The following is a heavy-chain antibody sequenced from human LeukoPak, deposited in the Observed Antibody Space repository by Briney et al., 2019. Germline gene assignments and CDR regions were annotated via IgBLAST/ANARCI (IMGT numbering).Heavy chain of an antibody. D-gene: IGHD3-10*01. J-gene: IGHJ4*02. CDR1: GFTFSSYA. CDR2: ISASGRTT. V-gene: IGHV3-23*01. Sequence: GGSLRPSCAASGFTFSSYAMSWVRQAPGKGLEWVSAISASGRTTFYADSVKGRFTISRDNSKNTLYLQMNSLRAEDTAVYYCAKDRAQTPLKYWGQGTLVTVSS. CDR3: AKDRAQTPLKY.